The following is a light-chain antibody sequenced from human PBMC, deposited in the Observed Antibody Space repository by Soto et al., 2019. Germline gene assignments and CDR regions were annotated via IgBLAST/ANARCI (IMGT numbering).Light chain of an antibody. CDR2: GNS. J-gene: IGLJ2*01. Sequence: QSVLTQPPSVSGAPGQRVTISCTGSRSNIGAGYDVHWYQQLPGTAPKLLIYGNSNRPSGVPDRFSGSKSGTSASLAITGLRAEDEADYYCQPYDTGLSGYVVFGGGTKLTVL. V-gene: IGLV1-40*01. CDR1: RSNIGAGYD. CDR3: QPYDTGLSGYVV.